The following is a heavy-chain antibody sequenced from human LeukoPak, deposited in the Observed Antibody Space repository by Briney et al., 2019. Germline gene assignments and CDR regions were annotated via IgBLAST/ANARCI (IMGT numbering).Heavy chain of an antibody. CDR2: IITILDIP. D-gene: IGHD5-18*01. J-gene: IGHJ4*02. V-gene: IGHV1-69*04. Sequence: GASVKVSCKASGGSFSNYGITWVRQAPGQGLEWMGRIITILDIPNYAQKFQGRVTMTRDTSISTAYMELSRLRSDDTAVYYCARDLVDTAMVTGNYWGQGTLVTVSS. CDR3: ARDLVDTAMVTGNY. CDR1: GGSFSNYG.